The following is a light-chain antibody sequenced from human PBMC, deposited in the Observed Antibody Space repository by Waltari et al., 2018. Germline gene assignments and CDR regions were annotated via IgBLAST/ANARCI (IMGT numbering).Light chain of an antibody. J-gene: IGLJ2*01. V-gene: IGLV2-14*03. Sequence: QSALTQPASVSGSPRQSITISRTGTSSDIGGYNYVSWYQQHPGKAPKLVIFDVTRWPSGVSNRFSCSKSGITPSLTISGLQAEDEADYFCTSYTSTNTVIFGGGTRVTVL. CDR3: TSYTSTNTVI. CDR2: DVT. CDR1: SSDIGGYNY.